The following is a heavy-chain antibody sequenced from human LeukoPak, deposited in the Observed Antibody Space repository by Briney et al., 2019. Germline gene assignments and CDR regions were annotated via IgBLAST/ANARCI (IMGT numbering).Heavy chain of an antibody. V-gene: IGHV1-46*01. J-gene: IGHJ4*02. D-gene: IGHD5-12*01. Sequence: ASLSASSKASGYTFTIYYMHCVRHAPGQGLEWMGIINPSVGSTSYAQKCQGRVTMTRDMSTSTVYMELSSLRSEDTAVYYCAREPGSGYEPTGLIDYWGQGTLVTVSS. CDR1: GYTFTIYY. CDR3: AREPGSGYEPTGLIDY. CDR2: INPSVGST.